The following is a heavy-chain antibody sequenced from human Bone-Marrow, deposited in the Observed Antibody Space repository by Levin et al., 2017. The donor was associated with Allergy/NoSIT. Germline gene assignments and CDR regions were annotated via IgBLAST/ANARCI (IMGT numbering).Heavy chain of an antibody. CDR3: PRDISGYFSGWFDS. CDR2: IYHSGST. J-gene: IGHJ5*01. CDR1: GDSISTSIYY. Sequence: SETLSLTCSVSGDSISTSIYYWGWIRQSPGKGLEWIGTIYHSGSTYYNPSLKSRVTISVDRFRNQFSLILNSMTAADTAVYYCPRDISGYFSGWFDSWGLGTLVTVSS. V-gene: IGHV4-39*07. D-gene: IGHD3-22*01.